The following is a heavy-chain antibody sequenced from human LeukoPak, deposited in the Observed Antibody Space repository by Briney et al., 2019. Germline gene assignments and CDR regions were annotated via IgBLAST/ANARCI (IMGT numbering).Heavy chain of an antibody. CDR2: INSDGSST. CDR1: GFTFSRYW. V-gene: IGHV3-74*01. J-gene: IGHJ2*01. Sequence: GASLRLSCAASGFTFSRYWMNWVRQAPGQRLEWVSRINSDGSSTSYAESVKGRFTISRDNDKNTVYVQMNSLRAEDTAVYYCERQYSRSPWYFDLWGRGTLVTVSS. D-gene: IGHD6-6*01. CDR3: ERQYSRSPWYFDL.